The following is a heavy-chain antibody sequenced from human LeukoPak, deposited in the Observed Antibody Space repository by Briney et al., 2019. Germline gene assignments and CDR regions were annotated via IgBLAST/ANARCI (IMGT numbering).Heavy chain of an antibody. CDR2: IGGSGGST. D-gene: IGHD3-22*01. V-gene: IGHV3-23*01. Sequence: PGGSLRLSCAASGFTFSIYAMSWVRQAPGKGLERVSAIGGSGGSTYYADSVKGRFTISRDNSKNTLYLQMNRLRAEDTAVYYCAKGPTSPWYYDSTQGGFDYWGQGTLVTVSS. CDR1: GFTFSIYA. CDR3: AKGPTSPWYYDSTQGGFDY. J-gene: IGHJ4*02.